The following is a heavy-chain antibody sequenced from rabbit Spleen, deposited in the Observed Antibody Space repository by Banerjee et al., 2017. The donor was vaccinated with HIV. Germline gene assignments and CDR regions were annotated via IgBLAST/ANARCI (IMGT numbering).Heavy chain of an antibody. CDR3: ARGSAAMTLVITGYYFNL. CDR1: GFSFSSSYW. V-gene: IGHV1S40*01. D-gene: IGHD2-1*01. CDR2: IDPVFGFT. J-gene: IGHJ4*01. Sequence: QSLEESGGDLVKPGASLTLTCTASGFSFSSSYWICWVRQAPGKGLEWIGYIDPVFGFTNYANSVKGRFTISRDNAQNTVFLQMTSLPAADTATYFCARGSAAMTLVITGYYFNLWGPGTLVTVS.